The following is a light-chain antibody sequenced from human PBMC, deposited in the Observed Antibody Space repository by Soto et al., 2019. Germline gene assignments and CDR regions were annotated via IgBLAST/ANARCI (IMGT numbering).Light chain of an antibody. J-gene: IGKJ1*01. CDR1: QSLLHSNGYNY. V-gene: IGKV2-28*01. CDR3: MQALQTPTT. Sequence: DIVMTQSPLSLPVTPGEPASISCRSSQSLLHSNGYNYLDWYLQKPGQSPQLLIYLGSNRASGVPDRFSGSGSGTDFTLKISRVEAEDVGFYYCMQALQTPTTFGQGTKVDIK. CDR2: LGS.